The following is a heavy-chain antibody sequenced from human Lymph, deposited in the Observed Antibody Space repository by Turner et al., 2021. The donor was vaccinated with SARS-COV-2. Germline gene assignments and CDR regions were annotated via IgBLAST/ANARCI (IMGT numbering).Heavy chain of an antibody. CDR3: ARQGWLRGYFDY. Sequence: QVQLQESGPGRVKPSETLSLTCTVSGGSVTSSSYYWGWIRQPPGKGLEWIGNIYSSGSTYYNPSLKSRVTISVDTSKNQFSLKLSSVTAADTAVYYCARQGWLRGYFDYWSQGTLVTVSS. J-gene: IGHJ4*02. V-gene: IGHV4-39*01. CDR1: GGSVTSSSYY. CDR2: IYSSGST. D-gene: IGHD5-18*01.